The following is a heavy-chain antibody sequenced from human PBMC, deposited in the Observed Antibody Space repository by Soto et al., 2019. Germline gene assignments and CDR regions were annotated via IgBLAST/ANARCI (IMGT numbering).Heavy chain of an antibody. CDR1: GASLSRYY. J-gene: IGHJ5*02. Sequence: SETLSLTCNVSGASLSRYYWSWIRQPPGKGLEWIGRIYATGDTDYNPSLKSRISMSVDMSKKQFSLTLRSVTAADTAICYCVRDGTKNLRDRFEPWGRGILVTVS. CDR3: VRDGTKNLRDRFEP. V-gene: IGHV4-4*07. CDR2: IYATGDT. D-gene: IGHD1-26*01.